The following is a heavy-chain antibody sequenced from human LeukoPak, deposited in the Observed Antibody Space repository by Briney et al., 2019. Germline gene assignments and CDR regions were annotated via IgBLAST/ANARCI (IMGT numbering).Heavy chain of an antibody. V-gene: IGHV3-23*01. CDR2: ISGSGDNT. CDR1: GFTFSNSA. CDR3: AKNRGISAGFFDY. J-gene: IGHJ4*02. Sequence: GGSLRLSCAASGFTFSNSAMSWVRQAPGKGLEWVSIISGSGDNTYYTDSVKGRFTISRDNSRNTLYLQMNSLRAEDTAIYYCAKNRGISAGFFDYWGQGSLVTVSS.